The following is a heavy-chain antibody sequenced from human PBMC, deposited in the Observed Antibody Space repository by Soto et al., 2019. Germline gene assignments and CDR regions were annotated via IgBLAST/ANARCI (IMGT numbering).Heavy chain of an antibody. CDR3: ARGDGDQYHGPGYLARH. D-gene: IGHD3-9*01. J-gene: IGHJ4*02. CDR1: GFTFSIYW. CDR2: MNTDGSRT. V-gene: IGHV3-74*01. Sequence: GGSLRISCAASGFTFSIYWMHWVRQVPGKGLEWVSRMNTDGSRTSYADSARGRFVISRDDAKSTLYLQMNNLRAEDTAVYYCARGDGDQYHGPGYLARHCGQAPLVTLCS.